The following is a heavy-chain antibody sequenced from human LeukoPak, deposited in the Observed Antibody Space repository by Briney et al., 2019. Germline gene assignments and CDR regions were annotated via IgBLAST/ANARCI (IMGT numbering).Heavy chain of an antibody. Sequence: ASVKVSCKASGYTFTSYDFNWVRQATGQRPEWMGWMSPNSGDTGYAQKFQDRVTMTRNTSISTAYMELSSLRSDDTAVYYCARAPPNWGYDYWGPGTLVTVSS. CDR2: MSPNSGDT. CDR1: GYTFTSYD. CDR3: ARAPPNWGYDY. V-gene: IGHV1-8*01. D-gene: IGHD7-27*01. J-gene: IGHJ4*02.